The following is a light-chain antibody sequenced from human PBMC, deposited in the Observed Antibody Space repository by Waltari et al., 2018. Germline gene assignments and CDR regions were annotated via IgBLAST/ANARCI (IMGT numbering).Light chain of an antibody. V-gene: IGKV3-11*01. CDR2: DAS. Sequence: EIVLTQSPATLSLSPGERATLSCWASQSISSHIAWYQPTPGQAPRLLVHDASNMATGIPARFSGSGSGTDFTLTIGSLEPEDFAVYYCQHGHNWPLSFGGGTKVEI. CDR3: QHGHNWPLS. J-gene: IGKJ4*01. CDR1: QSISSH.